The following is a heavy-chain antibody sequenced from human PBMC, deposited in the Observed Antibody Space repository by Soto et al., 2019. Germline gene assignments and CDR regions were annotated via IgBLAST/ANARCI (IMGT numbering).Heavy chain of an antibody. CDR2: INHSGST. Sequence: SETLSLTGAVYGGSVSGYDWSWIRQPPGKGLEGIGEINHSGSTNYNPALKSRVTISVDTSKNQFSLKLSSVPAADTAVYSCARARGGHDIFTGYHLTISVSDYWGKGTLVTVS. D-gene: IGHD3-9*01. V-gene: IGHV4-34*01. J-gene: IGHJ4*02. CDR1: GGSVSGYD. CDR3: ARARGGHDIFTGYHLTISVSDY.